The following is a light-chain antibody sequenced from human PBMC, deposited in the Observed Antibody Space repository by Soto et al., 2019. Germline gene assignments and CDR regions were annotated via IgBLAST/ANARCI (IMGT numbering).Light chain of an antibody. CDR2: GAS. J-gene: IGKJ5*01. V-gene: IGKV3D-15*01. Sequence: ETVMTQSPATLSVSPGERATLSCWASQSVSSKLAWYQQKPGQAPRLLIYGASTRATGIPARFSGSGYGTEFTLTISSLEPEDFAVYYCQQRSNWPPTFGQGTRLEIK. CDR1: QSVSSK. CDR3: QQRSNWPPT.